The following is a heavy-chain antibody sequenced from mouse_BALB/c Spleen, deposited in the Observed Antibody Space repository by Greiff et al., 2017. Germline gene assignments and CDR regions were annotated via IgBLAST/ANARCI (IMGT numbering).Heavy chain of an antibody. Sequence: VQLQQSGPSLVKPSQTLSLTCSVTGDSITSGYWNWIRKFPGNKLEYMGYISYSGSTYYNPSLKSRISITRDTSKNQYYLQLNSVTTEDTATYYCARFPHYYGSSHFDYWGQGTTLTVSS. CDR3: ARFPHYYGSSHFDY. CDR2: ISYSGST. V-gene: IGHV3-8*02. CDR1: GDSITSGY. D-gene: IGHD1-1*01. J-gene: IGHJ2*01.